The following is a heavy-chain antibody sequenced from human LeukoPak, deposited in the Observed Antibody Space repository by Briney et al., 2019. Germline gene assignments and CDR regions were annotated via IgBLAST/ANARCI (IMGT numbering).Heavy chain of an antibody. D-gene: IGHD6-13*01. J-gene: IGHJ3*02. CDR2: ISNDGSHK. V-gene: IGHV3-30-3*01. CDR3: AREWSQYSSTWKGAFDI. CDR1: GFIISGYA. Sequence: GRSLRLSCAASGFIISGYAVHWVRQAPGKGLEWVALISNDGSHKNYADSANGRLTISRDNSNNLLYLRMNSLTTEDTAVYYCAREWSQYSSTWKGAFDIWGQGTMVTVSS.